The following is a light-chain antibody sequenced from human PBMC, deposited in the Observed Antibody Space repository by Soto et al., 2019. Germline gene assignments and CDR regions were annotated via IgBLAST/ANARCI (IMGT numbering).Light chain of an antibody. CDR2: GTS. V-gene: IGKV3-11*01. J-gene: IGKJ5*01. Sequence: ENVLTQSPGTLSLSPGERATLSCRASQSVSSYSLAWYQQKPGQDPRLVMYGTSNRATGIPARFSGSGSGTDFTLTISSLEPEDFAVYYCQQRSNSITFGQGTRLEIK. CDR3: QQRSNSIT. CDR1: QSVSSY.